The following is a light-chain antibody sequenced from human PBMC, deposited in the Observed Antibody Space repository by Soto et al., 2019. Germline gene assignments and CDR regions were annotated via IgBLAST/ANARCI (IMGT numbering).Light chain of an antibody. CDR1: NSNIGNGY. J-gene: IGLJ1*01. CDR3: ATWDRSLDAYV. V-gene: IGLV1-51*01. Sequence: QSVLTQPPSVSVAPGQKVTISCSGSNSNIGNGYVSWYQQLPGTAPKLLIYDTNQRPSGIPDRFSGSKSGTSATLGITGLQTGDEADYYCATWDRSLDAYVFGTGTKLTVL. CDR2: DTN.